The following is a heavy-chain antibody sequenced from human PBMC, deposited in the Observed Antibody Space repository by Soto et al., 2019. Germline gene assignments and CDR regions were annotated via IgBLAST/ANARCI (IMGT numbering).Heavy chain of an antibody. D-gene: IGHD6-13*01. CDR2: ISSSSSTI. CDR3: ARGRIAAAGRWFDP. J-gene: IGHJ5*02. CDR1: GFTFSSYS. Sequence: GGSLRLSCAASGFTFSSYSMNWVRQAPGKGLEWVSYISSSSSTIYYADSVKGRFTISRDNAKNSLYLQMNSLRVEDTAVYYCARGRIAAAGRWFDPWGQGTLVTVSS. V-gene: IGHV3-48*01.